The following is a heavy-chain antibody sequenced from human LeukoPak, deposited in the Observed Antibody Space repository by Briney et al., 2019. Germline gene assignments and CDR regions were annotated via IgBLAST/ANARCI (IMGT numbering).Heavy chain of an antibody. CDR3: ARTTSRQLWFLGY. CDR1: GYTFTGYY. CDR2: INPSSGGT. V-gene: IGHV1-2*02. Sequence: GASVKVSCKASGYTFTGYYMHWVRQAPGQGLEWMGWINPSSGGTNYAQKYKGRVTMTRDTSISTTYMEQSRLRSDDTAVYYCARTTSRQLWFLGYWGQGTLVTVSS. J-gene: IGHJ4*02. D-gene: IGHD5-18*01.